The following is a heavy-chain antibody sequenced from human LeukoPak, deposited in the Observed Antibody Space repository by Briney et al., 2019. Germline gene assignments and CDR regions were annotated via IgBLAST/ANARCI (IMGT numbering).Heavy chain of an antibody. D-gene: IGHD4-11*01. CDR2: IYSGGTT. J-gene: IGHJ6*02. CDR3: SRAMTTLTTNGMDV. Sequence: GGSLRLSCAASGFTFRSYWMSWVRQAPGKGLEWVSVIYSGGTTYYADSVKGRFTISRDNSKNTLYLHMNSLRAEDTAVYYCSRAMTTLTTNGMDVWGQGTTVTVSS. CDR1: GFTFRSYW. V-gene: IGHV3-53*01.